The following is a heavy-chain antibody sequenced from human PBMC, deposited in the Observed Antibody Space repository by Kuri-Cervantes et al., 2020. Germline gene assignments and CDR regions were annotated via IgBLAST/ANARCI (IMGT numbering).Heavy chain of an antibody. J-gene: IGHJ4*02. CDR1: GFTSSDYY. Sequence: GESLKISCAASGFTSSDYYMNWVRQAPGKGLEWVSSIRSSSTIYYADSVKGRFTISRDNAKNSLYLQMNSLKTEDTAVYYCFYGSGRDWGQGTLVTVSS. V-gene: IGHV3-69-1*01. CDR2: IRSSSTI. CDR3: FYGSGRD. D-gene: IGHD3-10*01.